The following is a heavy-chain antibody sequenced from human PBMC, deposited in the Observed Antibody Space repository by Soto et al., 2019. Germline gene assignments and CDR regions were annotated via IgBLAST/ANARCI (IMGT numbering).Heavy chain of an antibody. CDR2: IYASDST. V-gene: IGHV3-53*01. J-gene: IGHJ6*02. CDR1: GLTVSSYA. Sequence: EVQLVESGGGLIQPGGSLRLSCAVSGLTVSSYAMSWVRQAPGEGLEWVSVIYASDSTHYVDSVKGRFTISRDNSKNTLFLQMNSLRAEDTAVYYCAKGWMDVWGQGTTVTVS. CDR3: AKGWMDV.